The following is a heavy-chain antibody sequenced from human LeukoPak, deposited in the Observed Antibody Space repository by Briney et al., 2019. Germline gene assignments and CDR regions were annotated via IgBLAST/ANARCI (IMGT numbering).Heavy chain of an antibody. Sequence: KPSETLSLTCTVSGDSISSYYWSWIRQPPGKGLKWIGDIYYSGSTNYNPSLKSRVTISVDTSKNQFSLNLSSVTAADTAVYYCARDFLRSSWYYFDYWGQGTLVTVSS. CDR3: ARDFLRSSWYYFDY. CDR2: IYYSGST. V-gene: IGHV4-59*01. CDR1: GDSISSYY. J-gene: IGHJ4*02. D-gene: IGHD6-13*01.